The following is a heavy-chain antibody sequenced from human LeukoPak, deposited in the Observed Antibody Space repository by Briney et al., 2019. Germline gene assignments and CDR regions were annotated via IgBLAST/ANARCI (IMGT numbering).Heavy chain of an antibody. Sequence: SVKVSCKASGGTFSSYAISWVRQAPGQGLEWMGGIIPIFGTASCAQKFQGRVTITADESTSTAYMELSSLRSEDTAVYYCARVLYRCSSTSCYVMMGEAFDPWGQGTLVTVSS. CDR3: ARVLYRCSSTSCYVMMGEAFDP. D-gene: IGHD2-2*01. V-gene: IGHV1-69*13. CDR2: IIPIFGTA. J-gene: IGHJ5*02. CDR1: GGTFSSYA.